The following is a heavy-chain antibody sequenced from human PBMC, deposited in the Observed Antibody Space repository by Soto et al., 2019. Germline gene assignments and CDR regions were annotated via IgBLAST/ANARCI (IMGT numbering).Heavy chain of an antibody. CDR1: GGSISSGGYY. CDR2: IYFSGNT. J-gene: IGHJ4*02. Sequence: QVQLQESGPGLVKPSQTLSLTCTVFGGSISSGGYYWTWIRQHPGKGLEWIGYIYFSGNTYYNPSLKSPVTISLDTSKNQFSLKLSSVTAADTALYYCARDSVAAAVWGQGTLVTVSS. V-gene: IGHV4-31*01. D-gene: IGHD6-13*01. CDR3: ARDSVAAAV.